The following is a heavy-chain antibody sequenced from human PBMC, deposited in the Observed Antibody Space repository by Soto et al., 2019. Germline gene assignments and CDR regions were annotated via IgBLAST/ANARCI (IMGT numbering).Heavy chain of an antibody. CDR3: AKDRADWFADAAFDI. CDR2: ISYDGSNK. CDR1: GFTFSSYG. Sequence: PGGSLRLSCAASGFTFSSYGMHWVRQAPGKGLEWVAVISYDGSNKYYADSVKGRFTISRDNSKNTLYLQMNSLRAEDTAVYYCAKDRADWFADAAFDIWGQGTMVTVSS. D-gene: IGHD3-9*01. J-gene: IGHJ3*02. V-gene: IGHV3-30*18.